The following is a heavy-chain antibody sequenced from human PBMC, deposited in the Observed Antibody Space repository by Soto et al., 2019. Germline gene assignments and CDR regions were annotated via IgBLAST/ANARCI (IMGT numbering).Heavy chain of an antibody. CDR2: IYYSGST. Sequence: SETLSLTCTVSGGSISSYYWSWIRQPPGKGLEWIGYIYYSGSTNYNPSLKSRVTISVDTSKNQFSLELSSVTAADTAVYYCARDRGGSSWFDYWGQGTLVTVSS. V-gene: IGHV4-59*01. D-gene: IGHD6-13*01. CDR1: GGSISSYY. J-gene: IGHJ4*02. CDR3: ARDRGGSSWFDY.